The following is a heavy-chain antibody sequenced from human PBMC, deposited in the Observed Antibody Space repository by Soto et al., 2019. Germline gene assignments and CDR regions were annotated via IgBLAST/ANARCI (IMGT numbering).Heavy chain of an antibody. CDR3: ARDWAAGKVYYYGMDV. J-gene: IGHJ6*02. CDR2: ISYDGSNK. Sequence: GGSLRLSCAASGFTFSSYAMHWVRQAPGKGLEWVAVISYDGSNKYYADSVKGRFTISRDNSKNTLYLQMNSLRAEDTAVYYCARDWAAGKVYYYGMDVWGPGTTVTVSS. CDR1: GFTFSSYA. V-gene: IGHV3-30-3*01. D-gene: IGHD6-13*01.